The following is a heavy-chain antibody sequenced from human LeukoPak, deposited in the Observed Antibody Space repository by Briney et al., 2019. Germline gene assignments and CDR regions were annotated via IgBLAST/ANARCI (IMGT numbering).Heavy chain of an antibody. Sequence: GGSLRLSCAASGLTFSSHWMHWVRQAPGKGLVWVSRITNDGSSTTYADSVKGRFTISRDNAKNSLYLELNSLRAEDTAVYYCARDIWDSGYDFMDYWGQGTLVTVSS. CDR1: GLTFSSHW. D-gene: IGHD5-12*01. J-gene: IGHJ4*02. CDR3: ARDIWDSGYDFMDY. V-gene: IGHV3-74*01. CDR2: ITNDGSST.